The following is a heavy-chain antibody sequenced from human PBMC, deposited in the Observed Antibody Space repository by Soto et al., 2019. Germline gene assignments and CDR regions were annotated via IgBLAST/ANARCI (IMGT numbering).Heavy chain of an antibody. CDR2: ISGSGGHT. D-gene: IGHD2-8*01. CDR1: GFSFFSYA. V-gene: IGHV3-23*01. J-gene: IGHJ5*02. CDR3: AKIEMGWFAH. Sequence: LRLSCTGSGFSFFSYAMSWVRQAPGKGLEWASTISGSGGHTYYADSVKGRFVVSRDNDKNTVYLHMSSLTGEDTAVYFCAKIEMGWFAHWGQGTQVTVSS.